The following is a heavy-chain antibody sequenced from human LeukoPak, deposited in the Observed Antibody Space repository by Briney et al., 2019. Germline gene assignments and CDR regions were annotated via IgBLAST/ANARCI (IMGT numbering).Heavy chain of an antibody. CDR3: AKLGKTENHYGSGRFSYYYYMDV. Sequence: GGSLRLSCAASGFTFSSYAMHWVRQAPGKGLEWVAVISYDGTNKYYADSVKGRFNISRDNSKNTVYLQMNSLRAEDTAVYYCAKLGKTENHYGSGRFSYYYYMDVWGKGTTVTISS. CDR1: GFTFSSYA. CDR2: ISYDGTNK. D-gene: IGHD3-10*01. V-gene: IGHV3-30*18. J-gene: IGHJ6*03.